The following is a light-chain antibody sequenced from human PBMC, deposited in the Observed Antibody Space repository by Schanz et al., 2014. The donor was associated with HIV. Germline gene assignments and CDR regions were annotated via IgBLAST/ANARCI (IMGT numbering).Light chain of an antibody. CDR1: SSDVGGYNY. CDR3: CSYAGSSTPV. Sequence: QSALTQPASVSGSPGQSITISCTGTSSDVGGYNYVSWHQQHPGKAPKLMIYDVSNRPSGVSNRFSGSKSGNTASLTISGLQAEDEADYYCCSYAGSSTPVFGGGTKLTVL. CDR2: DVS. J-gene: IGLJ2*01. V-gene: IGLV2-14*03.